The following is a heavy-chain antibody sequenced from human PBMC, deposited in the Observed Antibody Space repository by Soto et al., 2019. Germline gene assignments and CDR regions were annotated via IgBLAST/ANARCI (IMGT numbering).Heavy chain of an antibody. CDR3: ARALPRAVLVPAANYYYYGMDV. V-gene: IGHV3-21*01. J-gene: IGHJ6*02. CDR2: ISSSSSYI. Sequence: GGSLRLSCAASGFTFSSYSMNWVRQAPGKGLEWVSSISSSSSYIYYADSVKGRFTISRDNAKNSLYLQMNSLRAEDTAVYYCARALPRAVLVPAANYYYYGMDVWGQGTTVTVSS. D-gene: IGHD2-2*01. CDR1: GFTFSSYS.